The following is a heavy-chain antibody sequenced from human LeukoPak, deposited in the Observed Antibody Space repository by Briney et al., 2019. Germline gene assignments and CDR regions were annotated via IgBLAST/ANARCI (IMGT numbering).Heavy chain of an antibody. CDR2: IYHSGST. Sequence: SETLSLTCTVSGYSISSGYYWDWIRQPPGKGLEWIGEIYHSGSTNYNPSLKSRVTISVDKSKNQFSLKLSSVTAADTAMYYCARWRALWFGEARDAFDIWGQGTMVTVSS. D-gene: IGHD3-10*01. CDR3: ARWRALWFGEARDAFDI. J-gene: IGHJ3*02. V-gene: IGHV4-38-2*02. CDR1: GYSISSGYY.